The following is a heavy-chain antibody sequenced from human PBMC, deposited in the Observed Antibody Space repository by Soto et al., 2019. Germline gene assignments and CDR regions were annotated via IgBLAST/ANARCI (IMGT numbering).Heavy chain of an antibody. CDR3: AKDRLPYGSGSLQNWFDP. J-gene: IGHJ5*02. CDR2: ISGSGGST. Sequence: EVQLLESGGGLVQPGGSLRLSCAASGFTFSSYAMSWVRQAPGKGLEWVSAISGSGGSTYYADSVKGRFTISRDNSKNTLYLQMNSLRAEDTAVYYCAKDRLPYGSGSLQNWFDPWGQGTLVTVSS. D-gene: IGHD3-10*01. V-gene: IGHV3-23*01. CDR1: GFTFSSYA.